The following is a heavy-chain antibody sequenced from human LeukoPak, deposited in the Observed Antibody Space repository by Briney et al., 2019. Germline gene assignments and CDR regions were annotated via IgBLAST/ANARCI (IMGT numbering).Heavy chain of an antibody. D-gene: IGHD3-22*01. CDR1: GGTFSGYA. Sequence: ASVKVSCKASGGTFSGYAISWVRQAPGQGLEWMGGFDPEDGETIYAQKFQGRVTMTEDTSTDTAYMELSSLRSEDTAVYYCATSILVVVIPDAFDIWGQGTMVTVSS. V-gene: IGHV1-24*01. CDR2: FDPEDGET. J-gene: IGHJ3*02. CDR3: ATSILVVVIPDAFDI.